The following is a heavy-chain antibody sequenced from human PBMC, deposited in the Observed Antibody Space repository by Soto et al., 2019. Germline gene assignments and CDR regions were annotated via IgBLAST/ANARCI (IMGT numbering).Heavy chain of an antibody. D-gene: IGHD6-6*01. J-gene: IGHJ5*02. CDR3: AKDISSSIAARGWFDP. V-gene: IGHV3-9*01. CDR1: GFTFDDYA. CDR2: ISWNSGSI. Sequence: EVQLLESGGGLVQPGGSLRLSCAASGFTFDDYAMHWVRQAPGKGLEWVSGISWNSGSIGYADSVKGRFTISRDNAKNSLYLQMNSLRAEDTALYYCAKDISSSIAARGWFDPWGQGTLVTVSS.